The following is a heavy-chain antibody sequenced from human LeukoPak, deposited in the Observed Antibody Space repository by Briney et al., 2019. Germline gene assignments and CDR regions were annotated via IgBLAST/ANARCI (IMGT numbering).Heavy chain of an antibody. CDR3: ARRRITYYYGLGSSWLVGYFDL. J-gene: IGHJ2*01. D-gene: IGHD3-10*01. CDR1: GGSISSSSYY. V-gene: IGHV4-39*07. CDR2: IYYSGST. Sequence: PSETLSLTCTVSGGSISSSSYYWGWIRQPPGKGLEWIGSIYYSGSTYYNPSLKSRVTISVDTSKNQFSLKLSSVTAADTAVYYCARRRITYYYGLGSSWLVGYFDLWGRGTLVTVSS.